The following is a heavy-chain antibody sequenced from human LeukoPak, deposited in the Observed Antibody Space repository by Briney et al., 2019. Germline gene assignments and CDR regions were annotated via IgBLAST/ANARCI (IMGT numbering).Heavy chain of an antibody. CDR1: GYTFSNYP. CDR2: IQSSSSLI. Sequence: GGYLRLSWTASGYTFSNYPMDWVRQASGKGLEWISYIQSSSSLIYYADSVKGRFTISRDNDKNSLYLQMDSLRAEDTAVYYCVRDGLIAGNMDVWGQGTTVTVSS. D-gene: IGHD3-16*02. CDR3: VRDGLIAGNMDV. V-gene: IGHV3-48*01. J-gene: IGHJ6*02.